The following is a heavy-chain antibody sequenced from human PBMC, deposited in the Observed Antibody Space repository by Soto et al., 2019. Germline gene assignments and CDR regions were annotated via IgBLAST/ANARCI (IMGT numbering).Heavy chain of an antibody. CDR3: ARTRQRWLQLSYFDY. V-gene: IGHV4-30-2*01. CDR1: GGSISSGGYS. CDR2: IYHSGST. J-gene: IGHJ4*02. Sequence: QLQLQESGSGLVKPSQTLSLTCAVSGGSISSGGYSWSWIRQPPGKGLEWIGYIYHSGSTYYNPSLKSRVTLSVDWSKNQFSLKLSSVTAADTAVYYCARTRQRWLQLSYFDYWGQGTLVTVSS. D-gene: IGHD5-12*01.